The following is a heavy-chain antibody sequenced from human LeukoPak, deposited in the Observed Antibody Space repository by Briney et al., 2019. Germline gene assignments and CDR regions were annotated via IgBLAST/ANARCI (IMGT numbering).Heavy chain of an antibody. CDR1: GGSISSGSYY. J-gene: IGHJ5*02. CDR2: IYASGST. V-gene: IGHV4-61*02. D-gene: IGHD1-1*01. Sequence: SETLSLTCTVSGGSISSGSYYWSWIRQPAGKGLEWIGRIYASGSTNYNPSLKSRVTMSVDTSKNQFSLKLSSVTAADTAVYYCARDPGIRTIHDTRGGFDPWGQGTLVTVSS. CDR3: ARDPGIRTIHDTRGGFDP.